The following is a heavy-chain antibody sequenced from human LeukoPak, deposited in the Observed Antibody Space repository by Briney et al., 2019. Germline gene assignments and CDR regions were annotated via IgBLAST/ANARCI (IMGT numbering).Heavy chain of an antibody. D-gene: IGHD3-16*02. CDR3: ARFPYYDYVWGSYRYSFDY. CDR1: GGSFSGYY. CDR2: INHSGST. V-gene: IGHV4-34*01. J-gene: IGHJ4*02. Sequence: PSDTLSLTCAVYGGSFSGYYWSWIRQPPGKGLEWIGEINHSGSTNYNPSLKRRVTISVDKSKNQFSLKLSSVTAADTAVYYCARFPYYDYVWGSYRYSFDYWGQGTLVTVSS.